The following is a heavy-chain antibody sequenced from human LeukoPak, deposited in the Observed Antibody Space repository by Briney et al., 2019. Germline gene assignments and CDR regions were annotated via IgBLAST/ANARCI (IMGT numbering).Heavy chain of an antibody. Sequence: ASVKVSCKASGYTFTSYYMHWVRQAPGQGFEWMGMINPSGGSTNYAQRFQGRVTMTSDTSTSTVYMELSSLRSEDTAVYYCARDSAAATGYNGAFDIWGQGTMVTVSS. CDR1: GYTFTSYY. CDR3: ARDSAAATGYNGAFDI. J-gene: IGHJ3*02. V-gene: IGHV1-46*01. D-gene: IGHD5-12*01. CDR2: INPSGGST.